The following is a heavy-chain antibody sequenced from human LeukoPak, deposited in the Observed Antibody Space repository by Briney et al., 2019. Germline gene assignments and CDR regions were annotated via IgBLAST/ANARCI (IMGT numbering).Heavy chain of an antibody. D-gene: IGHD5-18*01. J-gene: IGHJ3*02. V-gene: IGHV3-7*01. CDR2: IKQDGSEK. Sequence: PGGSLRLSCAASEFTFSNYWMNWVRQAPGKGLEWVANIKQDGSEKYYVDSVKGRFTISRDNAKNSLYLQMNSLRAEDTAVYYCARDLEGYSYTDDAFDIWGQGTMVTVSS. CDR1: EFTFSNYW. CDR3: ARDLEGYSYTDDAFDI.